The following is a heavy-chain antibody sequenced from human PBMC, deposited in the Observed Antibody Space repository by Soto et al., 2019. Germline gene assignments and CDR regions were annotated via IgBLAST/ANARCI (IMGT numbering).Heavy chain of an antibody. V-gene: IGHV3-30*04. CDR3: ARERAIAATGIFYY. CDR2: TSYDGKNK. D-gene: IGHD6-13*01. Sequence: QVQLVESGGGVVQPGGSLRLSCAASGFTFSNFVMHLVPQANGKGLEWVAATSYDGKNKDHADSVKGRFTISRDTSKNTLDLQMNSLRHEATAVYFCARERAIAATGIFYYWGQGTLVTVSS. J-gene: IGHJ4*02. CDR1: GFTFSNFV.